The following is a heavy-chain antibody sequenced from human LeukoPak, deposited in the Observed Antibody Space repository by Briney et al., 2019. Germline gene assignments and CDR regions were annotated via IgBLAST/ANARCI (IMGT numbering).Heavy chain of an antibody. CDR3: AREGHRGYSYERIYYFDY. CDR2: INPSGGST. V-gene: IGHV1-46*01. J-gene: IGHJ4*02. CDR1: GYTFTSYY. Sequence: ASVKVSCKASGYTFTSYYMHWVRQAPGQGLEWMGIINPSGGSTSYAQKFQGRVTMTRDMSTSTVYMELSSLRSEDTAVYYCAREGHRGYSYERIYYFDYWGQGTLVTVSS. D-gene: IGHD5-18*01.